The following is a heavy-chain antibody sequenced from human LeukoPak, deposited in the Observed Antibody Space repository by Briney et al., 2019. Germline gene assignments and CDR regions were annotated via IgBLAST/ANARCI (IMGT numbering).Heavy chain of an antibody. CDR3: ARQYYYDSSGYFLRPDAFDI. D-gene: IGHD3-22*01. V-gene: IGHV1-46*03. CDR1: GYTFTNYY. J-gene: IGHJ3*02. CDR2: VNPSGGST. Sequence: ASVKVSCKASGYTFTNYYIRWVRQAPGQGLEWMGIVNPSGGSTTYAQNFQGRVTMTRDTSTSTVYMDLSSLRSEDTAVYYCARQYYYDSSGYFLRPDAFDIWGQGTMVTVSS.